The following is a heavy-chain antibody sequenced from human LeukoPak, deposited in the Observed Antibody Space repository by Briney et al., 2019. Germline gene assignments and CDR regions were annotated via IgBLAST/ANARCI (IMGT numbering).Heavy chain of an antibody. CDR1: GFTFSSYG. V-gene: IGHV3-30*02. CDR3: ARDGPIRFLEWLLFDY. J-gene: IGHJ4*02. CDR2: IRYDGSNK. Sequence: GGSLRLSCAASGFTFSSYGMHWVRQAPGKGLEWVAFIRYDGSNKYYADSVKGRFTISRDNSKNTLYLQMNSLRAEDTAVYYCARDGPIRFLEWLLFDYWGQGTLVTVSS. D-gene: IGHD3-3*01.